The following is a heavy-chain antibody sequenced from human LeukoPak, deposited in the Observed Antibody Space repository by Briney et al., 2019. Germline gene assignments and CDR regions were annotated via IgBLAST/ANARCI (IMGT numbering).Heavy chain of an antibody. CDR3: ARGSGYENFDY. CDR1: GGSISSYY. D-gene: IGHD5-12*01. CDR2: IYYSGST. V-gene: IGHV4-59*01. J-gene: IGHJ4*02. Sequence: PSETLSLTCTVSGGSISSYYWSWIRQPPGKGLEWIGHIYYSGSTNYNPSLKSRVTISVDTSKNQFSLKLSSVTAADTAVYYCARGSGYENFDYWGQGTLVTVSS.